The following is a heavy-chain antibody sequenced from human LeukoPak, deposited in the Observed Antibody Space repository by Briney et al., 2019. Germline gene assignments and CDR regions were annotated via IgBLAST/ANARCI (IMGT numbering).Heavy chain of an antibody. CDR3: ARGGYSGSLDI. CDR1: GYTLTELS. CDR2: FDPEDGET. D-gene: IGHD1-26*01. J-gene: IGHJ3*02. V-gene: IGHV1-24*01. Sequence: GASVKVSCKVSGYTLTELSMHWVRQAPGKGLEWMGGFDPEDGETIYAQKLQGRVTMTTDTSTSTAYMELRSLRSDDTAVYYCARGGYSGSLDIWGQGTMVTVSS.